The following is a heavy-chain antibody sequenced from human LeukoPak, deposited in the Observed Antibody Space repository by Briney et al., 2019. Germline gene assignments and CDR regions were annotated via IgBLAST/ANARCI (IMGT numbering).Heavy chain of an antibody. CDR1: GFSFSSFG. CDR2: IRYDGSNE. J-gene: IGHJ3*02. V-gene: IGHV3-30*02. D-gene: IGHD2-15*01. CDR3: ASYCSGGTCYSGGPKWAFDI. Sequence: GGSLRLSCAASGFSFSSFGMHWVRQAPGKGLEWVAFIRYDGSNEDYADSVKGRFTISRDNAKNSLYLQMNNLRAEDTAVYYCASYCSGGTCYSGGPKWAFDIWGQGTMVTVSS.